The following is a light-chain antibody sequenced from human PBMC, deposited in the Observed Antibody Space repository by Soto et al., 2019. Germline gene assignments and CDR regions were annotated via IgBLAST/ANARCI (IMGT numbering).Light chain of an antibody. V-gene: IGKV3-15*01. CDR1: QSVSSY. CDR2: DAS. Sequence: EIVLTQSPATLSLSPGERATLSCRASQSVSSYLAWYQQKPGQAPRLLIYDASTRATGVPARFTGSGSGIEFSLTISSLLSEDSAFYYCQQYFNWPLTWTFGPGTKVQIK. J-gene: IGKJ1*01. CDR3: QQYFNWPLTWT.